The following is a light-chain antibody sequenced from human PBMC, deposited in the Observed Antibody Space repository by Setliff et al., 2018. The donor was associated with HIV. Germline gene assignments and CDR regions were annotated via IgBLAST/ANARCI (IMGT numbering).Light chain of an antibody. CDR3: QQANMFPIT. CDR2: GAS. Sequence: DIKMTQSPSSVSASVGDRVTITCRASQDISTWLAWYQQKPGKGPNLLIYGASHLQTGVPERFTGGGSGTHFTLTISSLQPEDFGTYYCQQANMFPITFGQGTRLEIK. CDR1: QDISTW. V-gene: IGKV1-12*01. J-gene: IGKJ5*01.